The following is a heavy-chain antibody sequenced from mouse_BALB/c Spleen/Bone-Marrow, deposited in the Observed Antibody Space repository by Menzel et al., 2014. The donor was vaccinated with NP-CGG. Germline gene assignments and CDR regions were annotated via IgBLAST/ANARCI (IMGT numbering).Heavy chain of an antibody. CDR3: ARYYRYDY. Sequence: VQLQQSGAELMKPGASVKISCKATGYTFSSYWIEWVKQRPGHGXEWXXEILPGSGSTNYNERFKGKATFTADTSSNTAYMQLSSLTSEDSAVYYCARYYRYDYWGQGTTLTVSS. CDR1: GYTFSSYW. V-gene: IGHV1-9*01. J-gene: IGHJ2*01. CDR2: ILPGSGST. D-gene: IGHD2-14*01.